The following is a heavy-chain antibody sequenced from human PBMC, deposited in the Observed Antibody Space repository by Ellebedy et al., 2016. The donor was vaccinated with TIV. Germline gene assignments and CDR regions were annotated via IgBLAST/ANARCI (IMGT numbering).Heavy chain of an antibody. CDR1: RFTFSNYW. Sequence: GGSLRLSCAASRFTFSNYWMIWVRQAPGKGLEWVANIKNDESEKYFVDSVKGRFTISRDNAKNSVYLQMNSLRAEDTAVYYCASLQSYCISCESDVWGQGTTVTVSS. D-gene: IGHD2-2*01. V-gene: IGHV3-7*01. CDR2: IKNDESEK. J-gene: IGHJ6*02. CDR3: ASLQSYCISCESDV.